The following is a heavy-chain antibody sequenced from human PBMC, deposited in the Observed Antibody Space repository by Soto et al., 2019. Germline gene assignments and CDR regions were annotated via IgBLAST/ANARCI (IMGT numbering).Heavy chain of an antibody. Sequence: SETLSLTCTVSGGSISSGGYYWSWIRQHPGKGLEWIGYIYYSGSTYYNPSLKSRVTISVDTSKNQFSLKLSSVTAADTAVYYCAREMGMATTPTFDYWGQGTLVTVSS. CDR3: AREMGMATTPTFDY. CDR1: GGSISSGGYY. CDR2: IYYSGST. D-gene: IGHD5-12*01. J-gene: IGHJ4*02. V-gene: IGHV4-31*03.